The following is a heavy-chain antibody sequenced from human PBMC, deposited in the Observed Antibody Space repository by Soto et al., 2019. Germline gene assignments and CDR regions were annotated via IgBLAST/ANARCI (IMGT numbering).Heavy chain of an antibody. V-gene: IGHV3-9*01. CDR2: ISWTGGPI. J-gene: IGHJ5*01. CDR1: GFNFNDYG. D-gene: IGHD3-10*01. CDR3: SALYYCSKHAISARQVNWFDS. Sequence: GGSLRLSCAASGFNFNDYGMHWVRQVPGKGLEWVSGISWTGGPIGYSDSVKGRFTISRDNAKNSLYLQMNSLRAEDNLRDEDSALYYCSKHAISARQVNWFDSWGQGTQVTVSS.